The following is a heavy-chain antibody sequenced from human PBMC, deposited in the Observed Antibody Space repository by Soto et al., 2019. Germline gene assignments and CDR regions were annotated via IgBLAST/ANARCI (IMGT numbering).Heavy chain of an antibody. CDR1: GYTFTNYY. J-gene: IGHJ4*02. Sequence: QVQLVQSGAEVKNPGASVKLSCKASGYTFTNYYLHWVRQAPGQGLEWVGMINPNARSASYAQKLRGRLTMDRDTSTTTVYMELSRLTSEDTAVYYCARDNSAANGVLDHWGLGTLVTVSS. V-gene: IGHV1-46*04. CDR3: ARDNSAANGVLDH. D-gene: IGHD1-1*01. CDR2: INPNARSA.